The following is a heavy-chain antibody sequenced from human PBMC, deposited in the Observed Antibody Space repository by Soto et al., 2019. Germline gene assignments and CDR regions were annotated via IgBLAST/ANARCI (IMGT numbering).Heavy chain of an antibody. CDR2: IYYTGST. Sequence: PSETLSLTCFVSGGSISGYYWSWIRQPPGKELEWIGYIYYTGSTSYNPSLKSRVTISVDTSRNQFSLKLNSVTAADTAVYYCARDAESGTYYPFYYWGQGNLVTVSS. D-gene: IGHD1-26*01. J-gene: IGHJ4*02. CDR1: GGSISGYY. V-gene: IGHV4-59*01. CDR3: ARDAESGTYYPFYY.